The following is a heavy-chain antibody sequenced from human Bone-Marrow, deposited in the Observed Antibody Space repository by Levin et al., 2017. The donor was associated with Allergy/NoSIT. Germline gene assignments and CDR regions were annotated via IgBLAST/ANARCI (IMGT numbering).Heavy chain of an antibody. V-gene: IGHV3-21*01. Sequence: GGSLRLSCAASGFTFSSYSMNWVRQAPGKGLEWVSSISSSSSYIYYADSVKGRFTISRDNAKNSLYLQMNSLRAEDTAVYYCARVESGVVPAGWFDPWGQGTLVTVSS. CDR2: ISSSSSYI. CDR3: ARVESGVVPAGWFDP. CDR1: GFTFSSYS. J-gene: IGHJ5*02. D-gene: IGHD2-2*01.